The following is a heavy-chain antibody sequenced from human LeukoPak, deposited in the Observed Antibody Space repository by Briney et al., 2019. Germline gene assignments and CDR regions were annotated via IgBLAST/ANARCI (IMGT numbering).Heavy chain of an antibody. CDR1: RGSIRTYY. V-gene: IGHV4-59*08. CDR3: ARGRSAYSGSYSYYYYGMDV. J-gene: IGHJ6*02. Sequence: SETLSLTCTVSRGSIRTYYWSWSRQSPGKGLEWIGYIYDSGTTKYNPSLKSRVTISVDTSKNQFSLKLSSVTAADTAVYYCARGRSAYSGSYSYYYYGMDVWGQGTTVTVSS. D-gene: IGHD1-26*01. CDR2: IYDSGTT.